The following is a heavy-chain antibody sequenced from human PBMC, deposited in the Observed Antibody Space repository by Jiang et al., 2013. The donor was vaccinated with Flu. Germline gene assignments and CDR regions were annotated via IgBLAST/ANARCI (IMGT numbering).Heavy chain of an antibody. D-gene: IGHD3-22*01. CDR1: GYTLTELS. CDR2: FDPEDGET. V-gene: IGHV1-24*01. J-gene: IGHJ4*02. Sequence: GAEVKKPGASVKVSCKVSGYTLTELSMHWVRQAPGKGLEWMGGFDPEDGETIYAQKFQGRVTMTEDTSTDTAYMELSSLRSEDTAVYYCATDPNYYDSSGYPTDYWGQGTLVTVSS. CDR3: ATDPNYYDSSGYPTDY.